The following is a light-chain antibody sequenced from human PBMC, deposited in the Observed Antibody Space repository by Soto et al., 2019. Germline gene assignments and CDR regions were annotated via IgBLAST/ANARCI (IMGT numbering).Light chain of an antibody. J-gene: IGKJ5*01. V-gene: IGKV1-8*01. CDR2: AAS. CDR3: QQYYSCPSIT. Sequence: AIRMTQSPSSLSASTGDRVTITCRASQGISSYLAWYQQKPGKAPKLLIYAASTLQSGVPSRFSGSGSGTDFTLTISCLQSEDFATYYCQQYYSCPSITFGQGTRLEIK. CDR1: QGISSY.